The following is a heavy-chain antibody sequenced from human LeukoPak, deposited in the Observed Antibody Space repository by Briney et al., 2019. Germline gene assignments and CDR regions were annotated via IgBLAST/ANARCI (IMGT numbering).Heavy chain of an antibody. V-gene: IGHV3-48*03. CDR2: ISISGTTI. CDR3: ARDKDWAFDY. CDR1: GFTFSDYE. Sequence: GGSLRLSCAASGFTFSDYEMNWVRQAPGKGLEWLSHISISGTTIHYADSVKGRFTISRDNAKNSLYLQMNSLRGEDTAVYYCARDKDWAFDYWGQGTPVTVSS. D-gene: IGHD3/OR15-3a*01. J-gene: IGHJ4*02.